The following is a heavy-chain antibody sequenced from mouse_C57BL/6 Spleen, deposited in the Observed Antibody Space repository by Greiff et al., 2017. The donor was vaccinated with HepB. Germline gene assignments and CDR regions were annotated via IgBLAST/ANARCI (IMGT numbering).Heavy chain of an antibody. CDR2: IRNKANGYTT. D-gene: IGHD2-2*01. CDR1: GFTFTDYY. J-gene: IGHJ1*03. Sequence: EVTLVESGGGLVQPGGSLSLSCAASGFTFTDYYMSWVRQPPGKALEWLGFIRNKANGYTTEYSASVKGRFTISRDNSQSILYLQMNALRAEDSATYYCARYGDDVWYFDVWGTGTTVTVAS. V-gene: IGHV7-3*01. CDR3: ARYGDDVWYFDV.